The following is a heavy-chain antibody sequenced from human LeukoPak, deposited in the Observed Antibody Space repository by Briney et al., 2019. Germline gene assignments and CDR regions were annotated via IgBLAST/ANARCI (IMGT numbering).Heavy chain of an antibody. J-gene: IGHJ4*02. CDR2: ISSSSSYI. Sequence: GGSLTLSFTLSRLTLVIHSTNCVRQAPGKGLEWVSSISSSSSYIYYADSVKGRFTISRDNAKNSLYLQMDSLRSDDTAVYYCARDRFCIAGHCDYWGQGTLVTVSS. CDR3: ARDRFCIAGHCDY. D-gene: IGHD2-21*01. CDR1: RLTLVIHS. V-gene: IGHV3-21*01.